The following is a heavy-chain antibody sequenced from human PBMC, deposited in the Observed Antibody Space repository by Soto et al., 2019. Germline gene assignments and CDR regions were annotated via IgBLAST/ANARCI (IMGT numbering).Heavy chain of an antibody. CDR2: IYYSGST. CDR1: GGSISSGGYY. Sequence: SETLSLTCTVSGGSISSGGYYWSWIRQHPGKCLVWIGYIYYSGSTYYNPSLKSRVTISVDTSKNQFSLKLSSVTAADTAVYYCARDNRYYYGSGSLDLWGQGTLVTVSS. CDR3: ARDNRYYYGSGSLDL. D-gene: IGHD3-10*01. V-gene: IGHV4-31*03. J-gene: IGHJ5*02.